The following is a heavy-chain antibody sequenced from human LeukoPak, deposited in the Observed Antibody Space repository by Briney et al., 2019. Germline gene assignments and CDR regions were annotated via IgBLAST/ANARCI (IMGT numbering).Heavy chain of an antibody. CDR2: INSGSSII. J-gene: IGHJ6*03. CDR3: ARVEAGVNFYYYYMDV. V-gene: IGHV3-48*02. CDR1: GFTFSTYR. Sequence: PGGSLRLSCAASGFTFSTYRTNWVRHPPGKGLEGVSYINSGSSIIYYADSVKGRFTISRDDARDSLNPQMNSLRDEDTAVYYCARVEAGVNFYYYYMDVWGKGTTDTVS. D-gene: IGHD6-13*01.